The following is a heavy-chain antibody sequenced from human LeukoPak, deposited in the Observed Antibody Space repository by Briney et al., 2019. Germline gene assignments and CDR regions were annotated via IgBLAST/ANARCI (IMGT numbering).Heavy chain of an antibody. D-gene: IGHD3-10*01. CDR2: IHPSGGSA. V-gene: IGHV1-46*01. CDR1: GYTFTSYC. Sequence: ASVKVSCKASGYTFTSYCMHWVRPPPGQGLEYMGIIHPSGGSASYAPKFQGRVTMARDTSTSTFYMELSSLRSEDTAVYYCARDPGSSFPQNWFDPWGQGTLVTVSS. J-gene: IGHJ5*02. CDR3: ARDPGSSFPQNWFDP.